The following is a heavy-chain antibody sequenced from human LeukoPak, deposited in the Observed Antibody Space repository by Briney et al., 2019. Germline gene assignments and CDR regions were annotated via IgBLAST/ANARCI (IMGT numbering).Heavy chain of an antibody. J-gene: IGHJ6*02. D-gene: IGHD1-1*01. CDR3: ARVKRPVLYYGMDV. V-gene: IGHV3-33*01. CDR2: IWYDGSNK. Sequence: QSGGSLRLSCAASGFTFSSYGMHWVRQAPGKGLEWVAVIWYDGSNKYYADSVKGRFTISRDNSKNTLYLQMNSLRAEDTAVYYCARVKRPVLYYGMDVWGQGTTVTVSS. CDR1: GFTFSSYG.